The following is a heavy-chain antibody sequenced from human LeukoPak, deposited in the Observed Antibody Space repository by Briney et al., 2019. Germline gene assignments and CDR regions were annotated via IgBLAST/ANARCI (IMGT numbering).Heavy chain of an antibody. J-gene: IGHJ4*02. CDR2: ISYDGSNK. V-gene: IGHV3-30-3*01. CDR1: GFTFSSYA. CDR3: ARDGAIVRYFDWLSGRHTQFDY. D-gene: IGHD3-9*01. Sequence: PGGSLRLPFAASGFTFSSYAMHWVRQAPGKGLEWVAVISYDGSNKYYADSVKGRFTISRDNSKNTLYLQMNSLRAEDTAVYYCARDGAIVRYFDWLSGRHTQFDYWGQGTLVTVSS.